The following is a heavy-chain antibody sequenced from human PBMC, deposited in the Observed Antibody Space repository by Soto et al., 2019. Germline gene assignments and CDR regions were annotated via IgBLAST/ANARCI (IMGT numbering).Heavy chain of an antibody. Sequence: GSLRLSCAASGFTFSTYWMSWVRQAPGXGLEWVANIKEDGSEKYYVDSVEGRFTISRDNAKNSLYLQMTSLRAEDTALYYCARGWGYFDSSGFPYLYAMDVWGQGTTVTVSS. D-gene: IGHD3-22*01. J-gene: IGHJ6*02. CDR3: ARGWGYFDSSGFPYLYAMDV. V-gene: IGHV3-7*01. CDR2: IKEDGSEK. CDR1: GFTFSTYW.